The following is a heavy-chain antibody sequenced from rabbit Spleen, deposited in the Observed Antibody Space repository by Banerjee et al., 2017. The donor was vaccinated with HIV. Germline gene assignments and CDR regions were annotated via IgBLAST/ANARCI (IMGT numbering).Heavy chain of an antibody. Sequence: QSLEESGGDLVKPGASLTLTCTASGFSFSSGYYVCWVRQAPWKGLEWIACVNIVTGKSVYASWAKGRFIMSRTSSTTVTLQMTSLTDADTATYFCARDLVAVIGWNFYLWGPGTLVTVS. CDR3: ARDLVAVIGWNFYL. D-gene: IGHD1-1*01. CDR1: GFSFSSGYY. CDR2: VNIVTGKS. V-gene: IGHV1S40*01. J-gene: IGHJ4*01.